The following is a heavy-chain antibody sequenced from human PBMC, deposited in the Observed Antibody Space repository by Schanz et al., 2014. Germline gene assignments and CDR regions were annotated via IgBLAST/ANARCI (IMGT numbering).Heavy chain of an antibody. J-gene: IGHJ4*02. Sequence: EVQLVESGGGLVQPGGSLRLSCAASGFIFSTYNMNWVRQAPGKGLEWVSFISSSSSSKHYGDSVKGRFTISRDDSKNTLYLQMNSLRPEDTAVYYCAKEDRNHNSDYVYWGQGTLVTVSS. CDR2: ISSSSSSK. CDR1: GFIFSTYN. D-gene: IGHD3-22*01. CDR3: AKEDRNHNSDYVY. V-gene: IGHV3-48*01.